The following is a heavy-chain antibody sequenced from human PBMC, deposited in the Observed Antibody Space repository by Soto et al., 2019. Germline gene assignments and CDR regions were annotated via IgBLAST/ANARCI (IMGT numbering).Heavy chain of an antibody. CDR2: ISGSGGST. V-gene: IGHV3-23*01. CDR3: AKDGALTVLLWFGADAFDI. D-gene: IGHD3-10*01. J-gene: IGHJ3*02. Sequence: EVQLLESGGGLVQPGGSLRLSCAASGFTFSSYAMSWVRQAPGKGLEWVSAISGSGGSTYYADSVKGRFTISRDNSKNTLYLQMNSLRAEDTAVYYCAKDGALTVLLWFGADAFDIWGQGTMVTVSS. CDR1: GFTFSSYA.